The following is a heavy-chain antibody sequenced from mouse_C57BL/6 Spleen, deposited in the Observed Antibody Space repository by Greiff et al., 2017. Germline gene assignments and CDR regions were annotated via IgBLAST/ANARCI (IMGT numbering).Heavy chain of an antibody. CDR1: GYTFTSYW. CDR2: IDPSDSYT. V-gene: IGHV1-69*01. D-gene: IGHD2-5*01. CDR3: ARSDSNYGYFDV. Sequence: QVQLQQPGAELVMPGASVKLSCKASGYTFTSYWMHWVKQRPGQGLEWIGEIDPSDSYTNYNQKFKGKSTLTVDKSSSTAYMQLSSLTSEDSAVYYCARSDSNYGYFDVWGTGTTVTVFS. J-gene: IGHJ1*03.